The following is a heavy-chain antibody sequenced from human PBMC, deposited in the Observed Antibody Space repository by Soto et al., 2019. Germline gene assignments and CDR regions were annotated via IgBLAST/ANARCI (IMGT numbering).Heavy chain of an antibody. D-gene: IGHD3-3*01. CDR3: ARDRRFLEWLDY. CDR2: IWYDGSNK. V-gene: IGHV3-33*01. CDR1: GFTFTSYG. Sequence: QMHLVESGGGVVQPGRPLTLSCVASGFTFTSYGIHWVRQAPGKGLEWVADIWYDGSNKYYGDSVKGRFSISRDNSKNSVYLQMNSLRAEDTAVYYCARDRRFLEWLDYWGQGTLVSVSS. J-gene: IGHJ4*02.